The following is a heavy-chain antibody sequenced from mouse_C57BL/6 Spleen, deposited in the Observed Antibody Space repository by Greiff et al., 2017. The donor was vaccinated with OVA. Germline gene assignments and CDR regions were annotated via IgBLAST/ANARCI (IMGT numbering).Heavy chain of an antibody. Sequence: EVKLQESEGGLVQPGSSMKLSCTASGFTFSDYYMAWVRQVPEKGLEWVANINYDGSSTYYLDSLKSRFIISRDNAKNILYLQMSSLKSEDTATYYCARDMRDGSSYFYAMDYWGQGTSVTVSS. J-gene: IGHJ4*01. CDR2: INYDGSST. CDR1: GFTFSDYY. D-gene: IGHD1-1*01. V-gene: IGHV5-16*01. CDR3: ARDMRDGSSYFYAMDY.